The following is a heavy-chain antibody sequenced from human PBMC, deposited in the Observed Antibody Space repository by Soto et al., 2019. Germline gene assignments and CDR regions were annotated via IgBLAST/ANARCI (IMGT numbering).Heavy chain of an antibody. J-gene: IGHJ4*02. CDR2: IYYSGST. D-gene: IGHD6-19*01. V-gene: IGHV4-39*01. CDR3: ARHVVPYSSGWYLGWDYFDY. CDR1: GGSISSSSYY. Sequence: SETLSLTCTVSGGSISSSSYYWGWIRQPPGKGLEWIGSIYYSGSTYYNPSLKSRVTISVDTSKNQFSLKLSSVTAADTAVYYCARHVVPYSSGWYLGWDYFDYWGQGTLVTVSS.